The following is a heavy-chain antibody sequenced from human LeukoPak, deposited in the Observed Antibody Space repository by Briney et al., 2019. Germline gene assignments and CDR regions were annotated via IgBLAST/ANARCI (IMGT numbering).Heavy chain of an antibody. J-gene: IGHJ5*02. V-gene: IGHV3-74*01. CDR2: INTDGSST. Sequence: PGGSLGLSCAASGFTFSSYWMHWVRQAPGKGLVWVSRINTDGSSTSYADSVKGRFTISRDNAKNTLYLQMNSLRAEDTAVYYCAREYCSSTSCYNDSWFDPWGQGTLVTVSS. CDR1: GFTFSSYW. CDR3: AREYCSSTSCYNDSWFDP. D-gene: IGHD2-2*02.